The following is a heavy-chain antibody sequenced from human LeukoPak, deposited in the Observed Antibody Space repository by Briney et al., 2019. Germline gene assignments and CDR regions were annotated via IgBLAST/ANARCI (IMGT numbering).Heavy chain of an antibody. J-gene: IGHJ6*03. Sequence: SVKVSCKASGYTFTSYGISWVRQAPGQGLEWMGGIIPISGIANYAQKFQGRVTITTDESTSTAYMELSSLRSEDTAVYYCARGYCSSTSCFSTYYYYMDVWGKGTTVTVSS. D-gene: IGHD2-2*01. V-gene: IGHV1-69*05. CDR1: GYTFTSYG. CDR3: ARGYCSSTSCFSTYYYYMDV. CDR2: IIPISGIA.